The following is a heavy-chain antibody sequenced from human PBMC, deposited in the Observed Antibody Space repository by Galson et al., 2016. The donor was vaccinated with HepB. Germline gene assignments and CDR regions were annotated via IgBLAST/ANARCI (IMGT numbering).Heavy chain of an antibody. D-gene: IGHD3-10*01. CDR2: MNPTSGDT. Sequence: SVKVSCKASGYTFTSYDINWVRQASGQGLECLGWMNPTSGDTGYAHNFQGRVSMTSDASISTAYMELSGLRSGDTAVYYWARTMVREVPGFDIWGQGTMVAVSS. CDR3: ARTMVREVPGFDI. V-gene: IGHV1-8*01. CDR1: GYTFTSYD. J-gene: IGHJ3*02.